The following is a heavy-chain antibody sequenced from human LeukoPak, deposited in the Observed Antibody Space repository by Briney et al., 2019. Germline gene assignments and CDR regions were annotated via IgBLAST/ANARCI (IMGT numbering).Heavy chain of an antibody. Sequence: GSLRLSCAASGFTFNNYAMNWVRQAPGKGLEWVSSISGGGETTYYADSAKGRFTISRDNSQNTLYLQMNSLRAEDTAVYYCAKDTHGDYLSWLDPWGQGTLVTVSS. CDR1: GFTFNNYA. J-gene: IGHJ5*02. D-gene: IGHD4-17*01. CDR2: ISGGGETT. V-gene: IGHV3-23*01. CDR3: AKDTHGDYLSWLDP.